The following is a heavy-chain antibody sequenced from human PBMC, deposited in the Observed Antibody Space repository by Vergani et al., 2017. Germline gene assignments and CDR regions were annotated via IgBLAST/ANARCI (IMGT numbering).Heavy chain of an antibody. D-gene: IGHD5-12*01. J-gene: IGHJ4*02. CDR2: IYTSGST. CDR3: ARALVATTGVWFDY. Sequence: QLQLQESGPGLVKPSETLSLTCTVSGGSISSGSYYWSWIRQPAGKGLEWIGRIYTSGSTNYNPSLKSRVTISVDTSKNQFSLKLSSVTAADTAVYYCARALVATTGVWFDYWGQGTLVTVSS. CDR1: GGSISSGSYY. V-gene: IGHV4-61*02.